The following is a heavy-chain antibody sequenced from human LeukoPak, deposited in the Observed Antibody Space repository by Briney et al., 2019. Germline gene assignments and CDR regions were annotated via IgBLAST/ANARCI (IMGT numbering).Heavy chain of an antibody. J-gene: IGHJ5*02. CDR1: GGSFSGYY. CDR2: INHSGST. Sequence: SETLSLTCAVYGGSFSGYYWSWIRQPPGKGLEWIGEINHSGSTNYNPSLKSRVTISVDTSKNQFSLKLSSVTAADTAVYYCARVVFLDGSGSGTNWFDPWGQGTLVTVSS. CDR3: ARVVFLDGSGSGTNWFDP. V-gene: IGHV4-34*01. D-gene: IGHD3-10*01.